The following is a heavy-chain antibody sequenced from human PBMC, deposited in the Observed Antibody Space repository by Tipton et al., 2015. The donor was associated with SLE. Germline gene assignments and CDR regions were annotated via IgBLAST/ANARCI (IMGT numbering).Heavy chain of an antibody. D-gene: IGHD2-15*01. J-gene: IGHJ6*03. CDR1: GFTFSTYA. CDR2: ISYEGRIK. Sequence: SLRLSCAASGFTFSTYAMHWVRQAPGKGLEWVATISYEGRIKYYADSVKGRFTISRDNSKNTLYLQLNSLRAEDTAVYYCARDGKFCRGSSCYFYYYLDVWGKGTSVTVSS. V-gene: IGHV3-30*04. CDR3: ARDGKFCRGSSCYFYYYLDV.